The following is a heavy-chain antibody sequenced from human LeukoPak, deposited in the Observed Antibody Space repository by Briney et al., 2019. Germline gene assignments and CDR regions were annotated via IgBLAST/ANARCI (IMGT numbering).Heavy chain of an antibody. D-gene: IGHD1-14*01. J-gene: IGHJ3*02. V-gene: IGHV4-34*01. CDR1: GGSFSGYY. CDR2: INHTGSA. CDR3: ARAELLPFDI. Sequence: SESLSLTCAVYGGSFSGYYWSWVRQPPGKGLEWIGQINHTGSANYNPSLKSRVTISLDTSKNQFSLRLSSVTAADTAVYYCARAELLPFDIWGQGTMVTVSS.